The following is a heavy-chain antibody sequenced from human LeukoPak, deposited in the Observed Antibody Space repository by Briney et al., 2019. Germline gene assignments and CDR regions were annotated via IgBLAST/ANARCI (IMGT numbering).Heavy chain of an antibody. Sequence: SETLSLTCTVSGGSISSSSYYWGWIRHPPGKRLEWIGRIYYSGSTYYNPYLKSRVTISVDTSKNQFSLKLSSVTAADTAVYYCARLMGPGYCSSTSCYVGAYYFDYWGQGTLVTVSS. J-gene: IGHJ4*02. CDR2: IYYSGST. CDR1: GGSISSSSYY. V-gene: IGHV4-39*01. CDR3: ARLMGPGYCSSTSCYVGAYYFDY. D-gene: IGHD2-2*03.